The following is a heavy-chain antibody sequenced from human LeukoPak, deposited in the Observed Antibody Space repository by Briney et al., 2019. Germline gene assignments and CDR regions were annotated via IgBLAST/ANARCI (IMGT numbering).Heavy chain of an antibody. CDR3: ATSPYYDFWSGYYTDY. CDR1: GYTFTSYY. V-gene: IGHV1-46*01. D-gene: IGHD3-3*01. Sequence: GASVKVSCKASGYTFTSYYMHWVRQAPGQGLEWMGVINPSGGSTSYAQKFQGRVTITRNTSISTAYMELSSLRSEGTAVYYCATSPYYDFWSGYYTDYWGQGTLVTVSS. CDR2: INPSGGST. J-gene: IGHJ4*02.